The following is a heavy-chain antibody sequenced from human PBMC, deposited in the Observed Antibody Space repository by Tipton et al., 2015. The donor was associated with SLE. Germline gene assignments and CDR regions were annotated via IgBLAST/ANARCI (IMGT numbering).Heavy chain of an antibody. CDR2: IKQDGSEK. Sequence: GSLRLSCAASGFTFSGYWMTWVRQAPGKGLEWVANIKQDGSEKYYVESVKGRFTISRGNAKTSLYLQMNSLRADDTGVYYCARLSGFDSLFDYWGQGTLVTVSS. V-gene: IGHV3-7*01. CDR3: ARLSGFDSLFDY. J-gene: IGHJ4*02. CDR1: GFTFSGYW. D-gene: IGHD5-12*01.